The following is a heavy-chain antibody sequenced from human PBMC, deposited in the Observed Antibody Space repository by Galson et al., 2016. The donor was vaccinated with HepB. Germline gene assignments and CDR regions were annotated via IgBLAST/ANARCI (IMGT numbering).Heavy chain of an antibody. J-gene: IGHJ4*02. CDR3: ARGGPHNNYFDY. V-gene: IGHV3-11*05. D-gene: IGHD1-1*01. CDR2: ISSDYNYT. CDR1: GFTFSDYY. Sequence: SLRLSCAASGFTFSDYYMNWIRQAPGKGLEWVSYISSDYNYTNYADSVKGRFTISRDNAKNTLYLQMNSLRAEDTAIYYCARGGPHNNYFDYWGQGTLVTVSS.